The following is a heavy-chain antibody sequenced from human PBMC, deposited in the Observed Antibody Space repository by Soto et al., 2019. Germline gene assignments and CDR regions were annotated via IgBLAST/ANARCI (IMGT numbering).Heavy chain of an antibody. CDR3: AKLYSSSSGFDY. V-gene: IGHV3-30-3*02. Sequence: GGSLRLSCAASGFTFSSYAMHWVRQAPGKGLEWVAVISYDGSNKYYADSVKGRFTISRDNSKNTLYLQMNSLRAEDTAVYYCAKLYSSSSGFDYWGQGTLVTVSS. J-gene: IGHJ4*02. CDR2: ISYDGSNK. D-gene: IGHD6-6*01. CDR1: GFTFSSYA.